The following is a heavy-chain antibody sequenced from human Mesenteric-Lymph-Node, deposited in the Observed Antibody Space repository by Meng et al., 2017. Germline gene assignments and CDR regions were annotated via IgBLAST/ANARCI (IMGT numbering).Heavy chain of an antibody. Sequence: GESLKISCAASGFTFSNFWMHWVRQAPGKGLEWVSLISWDGGSTYYADSVKGRFTISRDNAKNSLYLQMNSLRAEDTAVYYCASLVVAATGWFDPWGQGTLVTVSS. D-gene: IGHD2-15*01. CDR1: GFTFSNFW. CDR3: ASLVVAATGWFDP. J-gene: IGHJ5*02. CDR2: ISWDGGST. V-gene: IGHV3-43*01.